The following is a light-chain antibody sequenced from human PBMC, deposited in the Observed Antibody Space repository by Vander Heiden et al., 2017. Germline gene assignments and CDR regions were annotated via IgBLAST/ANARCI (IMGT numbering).Light chain of an antibody. V-gene: IGKV1-9*01. J-gene: IGKJ2*01. CDR3: HQAHGELYT. CDR1: QGINGN. Sequence: DILLTQSPSSLSASVGDRVTIACRASQGINGNLAWYQQKPGKAPKLLIYAASNLHSGVPSRFSGSGSGTEFTLTISSLQAEDFASYYCHQAHGELYTFGQGTQLEIK. CDR2: AAS.